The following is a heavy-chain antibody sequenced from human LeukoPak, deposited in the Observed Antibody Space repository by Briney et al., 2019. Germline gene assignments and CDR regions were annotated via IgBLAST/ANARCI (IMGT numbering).Heavy chain of an antibody. J-gene: IGHJ4*02. CDR3: ARGTTLDY. V-gene: IGHV4-34*01. D-gene: IGHD1-1*01. CDR1: GGSFSGYY. Sequence: ASETLSLTCAVYGGSFSGYYWSWIRQPPGKGLEWIGEINHSGSTNYNPSLKSRVTISVDTSKNQFSLKLSSVTTADTAVYYCARGTTLDYWGQGTLVTVSS. CDR2: INHSGST.